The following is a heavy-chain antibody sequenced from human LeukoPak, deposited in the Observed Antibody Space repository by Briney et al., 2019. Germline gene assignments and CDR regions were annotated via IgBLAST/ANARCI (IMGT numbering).Heavy chain of an antibody. CDR2: INPYSGGK. J-gene: IGHJ6*02. Sequence: ASLRLSCTASGYTFTHYDMHWVRQAPGQGLEGMGWINPYSGGKNYAQKFQGRVTMTRDTSISTAYMELSRLRSDDTALYYCARQLGATTGYYYYGMDGWGQGTTGTVS. D-gene: IGHD1-26*01. CDR1: GYTFTHYD. CDR3: ARQLGATTGYYYYGMDG. V-gene: IGHV1-2*02.